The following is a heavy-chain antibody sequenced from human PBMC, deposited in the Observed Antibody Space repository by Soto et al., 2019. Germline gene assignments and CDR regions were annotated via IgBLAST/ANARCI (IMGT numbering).Heavy chain of an antibody. CDR2: INAGNGNT. V-gene: IGHV1-3*01. CDR1: GYTFTSYA. J-gene: IGHJ4*02. Sequence: QVQLVQSGAEVKKPGASVKVSCKASGYTFTSYAMHWVRQAPGQRLEWMGWINAGNGNTKYSQKFQGRVTITRDTSASTVYMALSSLRAEDTAVYCCARDMGFGLSDYWGQGTLVTVSS. D-gene: IGHD3-10*01. CDR3: ARDMGFGLSDY.